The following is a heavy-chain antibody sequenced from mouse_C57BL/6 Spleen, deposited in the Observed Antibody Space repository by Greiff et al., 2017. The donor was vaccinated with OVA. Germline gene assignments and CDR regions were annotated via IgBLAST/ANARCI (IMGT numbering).Heavy chain of an antibody. CDR3: ARDGRITTVGAPFAY. D-gene: IGHD1-1*01. CDR2: ISDGGSYT. J-gene: IGHJ3*01. CDR1: GFTFSSYA. V-gene: IGHV5-4*01. Sequence: EVKLVESGGGLVKPGGSLKLSCAASGFTFSSYAMSWVRQTPEKRLEWVATISDGGSYTYYPDNVKGRFTISRDNAKNNLYLQMSHLKSEDTAMYYCARDGRITTVGAPFAYWGQGTLVTVSA.